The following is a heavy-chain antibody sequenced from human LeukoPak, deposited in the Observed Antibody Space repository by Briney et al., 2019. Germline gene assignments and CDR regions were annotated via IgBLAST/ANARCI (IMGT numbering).Heavy chain of an antibody. CDR2: ISYDGSNK. CDR3: ARSKWELGGPSGY. CDR1: RFTFSSYA. D-gene: IGHD1-26*01. J-gene: IGHJ4*02. Sequence: PGGSLRLSCAASRFTFSSYAMHWVRQAPGKGLEWVAVISYDGSNKYYADSVKGRFTISRDNSKNTLYLQMNSLRAEDTAVYYCARSKWELGGPSGYWGQGTLVTVSS. V-gene: IGHV3-30-3*01.